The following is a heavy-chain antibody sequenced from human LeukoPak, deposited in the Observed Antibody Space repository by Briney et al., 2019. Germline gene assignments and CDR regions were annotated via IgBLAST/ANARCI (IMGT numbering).Heavy chain of an antibody. Sequence: PGRSLRLSCAASGFTFSSYSMNWVRQAPGKGLEWVSSISSSSSYIYYADSVKGRFTISRDNAKNSLCLQMNSLRGEDTAVYYCARESGYCSGGSCRNDAFDIWGQGTMVTVSS. CDR1: GFTFSSYS. CDR2: ISSSSSYI. V-gene: IGHV3-21*01. J-gene: IGHJ3*02. D-gene: IGHD2-15*01. CDR3: ARESGYCSGGSCRNDAFDI.